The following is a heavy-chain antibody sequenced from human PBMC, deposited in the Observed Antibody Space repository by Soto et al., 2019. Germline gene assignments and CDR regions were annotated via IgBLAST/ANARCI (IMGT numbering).Heavy chain of an antibody. CDR2: FDPEDGET. Sequence: ASVKVSCKVSGYTLTELSMHWVRQAPGKGLEWMGGFDPEDGETIYAQKFQGRVTMTEDTSTDTAYMELSSLRSEDTAVYYCATTSLGTYCLDYWGQGTLVTVSS. V-gene: IGHV1-24*01. D-gene: IGHD1-1*01. CDR3: ATTSLGTYCLDY. J-gene: IGHJ4*02. CDR1: GYTLTELS.